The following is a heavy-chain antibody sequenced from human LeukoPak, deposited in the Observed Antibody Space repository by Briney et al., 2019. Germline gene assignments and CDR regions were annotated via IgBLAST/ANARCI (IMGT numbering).Heavy chain of an antibody. J-gene: IGHJ3*02. CDR2: INWNGGST. Sequence: GGSLRLSCAASGFTFDDYGMSWVRQAPGKGLEWVSGINWNGGSTGYADSVKGRFSISRDNAKNSLYLQMNSLRAEDTAVYYCARRSAARDAFDIWGQGTMVTGSS. V-gene: IGHV3-20*04. D-gene: IGHD6-6*01. CDR1: GFTFDDYG. CDR3: ARRSAARDAFDI.